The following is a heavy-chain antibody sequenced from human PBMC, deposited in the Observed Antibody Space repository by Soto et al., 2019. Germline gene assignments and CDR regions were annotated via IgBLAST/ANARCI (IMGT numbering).Heavy chain of an antibody. J-gene: IGHJ2*01. Sequence: QVQLQESGPGLVKPSETLSLTCSVSGGSVSNASFYWTWIRQAPGTGLEYIGYIFYTGVTNYNHSHSSRVTISLDTSKNHSSLQLNSMTAADTAVYYCVRVLDSSWYADLWGRGTLVTVSS. V-gene: IGHV4-61*03. CDR1: GGSVSNASFY. CDR2: IFYTGVT. CDR3: VRVLDSSWYADL. D-gene: IGHD3-22*01.